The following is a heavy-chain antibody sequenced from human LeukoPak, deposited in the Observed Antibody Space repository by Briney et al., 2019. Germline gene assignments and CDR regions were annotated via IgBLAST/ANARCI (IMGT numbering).Heavy chain of an antibody. Sequence: GGSLRLSCAASGFTFSSYGMHWVRQAPGKGLEWVAFIRYDGSNKYYADSVKGRFTISRDNSKNTLYLQMNSLRAEDTAVYYCASEAAANYYMDVWGKGTTVTVSS. J-gene: IGHJ6*03. CDR1: GFTFSSYG. CDR2: IRYDGSNK. V-gene: IGHV3-30*02. D-gene: IGHD6-13*01. CDR3: ASEAAANYYMDV.